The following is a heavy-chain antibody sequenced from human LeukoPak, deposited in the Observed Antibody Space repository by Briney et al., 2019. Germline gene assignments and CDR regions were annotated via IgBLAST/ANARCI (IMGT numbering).Heavy chain of an antibody. J-gene: IGHJ3*02. D-gene: IGHD6-19*01. CDR3: AKDGLLRNSGWRGLRAFDI. CDR2: IRYDGSNK. CDR1: GFTFSSYG. V-gene: IGHV3-30*02. Sequence: HPGGSLRLSCAASGFTFSSYGMHWVRQAPGKGLEWVAFIRYDGSNKYYADSVKGRFTISRDNSKNTLYLQMNSLGAEDTAVYYCAKDGLLRNSGWRGLRAFDIWGQGTMVTVSS.